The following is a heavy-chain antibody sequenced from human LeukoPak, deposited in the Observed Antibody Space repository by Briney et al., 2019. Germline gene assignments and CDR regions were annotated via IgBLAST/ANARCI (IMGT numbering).Heavy chain of an antibody. Sequence: GGSLRLSCAASGFTFSSYSMNWVRQAPGKGLEWVSSISSSSSYIYYADSVKGRFTISRDNAKNSLYLQMNSLRAEDTAVYYCATTMVADAFDIWRQGTMVTVSS. CDR2: ISSSSSYI. CDR3: ATTMVADAFDI. CDR1: GFTFSSYS. V-gene: IGHV3-21*01. J-gene: IGHJ3*02. D-gene: IGHD4/OR15-4a*01.